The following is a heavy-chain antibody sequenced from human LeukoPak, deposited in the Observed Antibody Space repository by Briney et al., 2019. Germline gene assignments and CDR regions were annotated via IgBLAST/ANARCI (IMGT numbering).Heavy chain of an antibody. CDR1: GGSISSGGYS. V-gene: IGHV4-30-2*01. J-gene: IGHJ4*02. CDR2: IYHSGST. Sequence: SQTLSLTCAVSGGSISSGGYSWSWIRQLPGKGLEWIGYIYHSGSTYYNPSLESRVTISVDRSKNQFSLKLSSVTAADTAVYYCARARITMVRGVILEYYFDYWGQGALVTVSS. D-gene: IGHD3-10*01. CDR3: ARARITMVRGVILEYYFDY.